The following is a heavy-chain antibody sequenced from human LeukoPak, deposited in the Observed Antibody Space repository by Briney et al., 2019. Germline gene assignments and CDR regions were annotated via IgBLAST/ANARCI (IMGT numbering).Heavy chain of an antibody. V-gene: IGHV3-30-3*01. CDR3: ARDRGKDYFGD. D-gene: IGHD4-23*01. Sequence: GGSLRLSCAVSGFTFSSYAVHWVRQAPGRGLEWVAVISYDGSNKYYADSVKGRFSISRDNSKNTLYLQMNSLRAEDTAVYYCARDRGKDYFGDWGQGTQVTVSS. CDR2: ISYDGSNK. J-gene: IGHJ4*02. CDR1: GFTFSSYA.